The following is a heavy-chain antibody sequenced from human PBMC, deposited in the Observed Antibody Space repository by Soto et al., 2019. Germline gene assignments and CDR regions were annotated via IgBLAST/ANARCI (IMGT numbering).Heavy chain of an antibody. Sequence: ASVKVSCKASGYTFSNYAISWVRQAPGQGLEWMGWISGYNGNARYSQNLQGRVTMTTDTSTSTAYMELRSLTSDDTAVYYCARFDCGGGGCYYGGVDSWGQGTLVTVSS. CDR2: ISGYNGNA. D-gene: IGHD2-15*01. V-gene: IGHV1-18*01. CDR1: GYTFSNYA. CDR3: ARFDCGGGGCYYGGVDS. J-gene: IGHJ4*02.